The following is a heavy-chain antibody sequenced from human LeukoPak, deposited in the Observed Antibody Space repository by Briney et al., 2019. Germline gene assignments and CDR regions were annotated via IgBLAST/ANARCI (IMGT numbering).Heavy chain of an antibody. Sequence: GGSLRLSCEASGFTFSSYWMHWVRQAPGKGLVWVSRINSDGSSTNYADSVKGRFTISRDNAKNTLYLQMNSLRAEDTAVYYCARDAVDTANAVWGQGTTVTVSS. J-gene: IGHJ6*02. D-gene: IGHD5-18*01. CDR3: ARDAVDTANAV. CDR2: INSDGSST. V-gene: IGHV3-74*01. CDR1: GFTFSSYW.